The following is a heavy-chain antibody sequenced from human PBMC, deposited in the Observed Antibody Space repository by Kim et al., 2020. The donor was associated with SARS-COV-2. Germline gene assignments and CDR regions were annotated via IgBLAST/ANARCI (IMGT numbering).Heavy chain of an antibody. CDR1: GFTFDDYA. CDR2: ISWNSGSI. D-gene: IGHD3-22*01. V-gene: IGHV3-9*01. CDR3: AKARGDSSGYYPFDY. J-gene: IGHJ4*02. Sequence: LSLTCAASGFTFDDYAMHWVRQAPGKGLEWVSGISWNSGSIGYADSVKGRFTISRDNAKNSLYLQMNSLRAEDTALYYCAKARGDSSGYYPFDYWGQ.